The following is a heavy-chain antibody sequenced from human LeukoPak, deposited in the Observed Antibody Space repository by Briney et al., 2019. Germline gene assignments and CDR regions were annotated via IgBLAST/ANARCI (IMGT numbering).Heavy chain of an antibody. D-gene: IGHD4-17*01. CDR2: YYSGST. J-gene: IGHJ4*02. CDR3: ARQWGGTVTTPYYFDY. Sequence: YYSGSTYYNPSLQSRVTISVDTSKNHFSLQLSSVTAADTAVYYCARQWGGTVTTPYYFDYWGQGTLVTVSS. V-gene: IGHV4-39*01.